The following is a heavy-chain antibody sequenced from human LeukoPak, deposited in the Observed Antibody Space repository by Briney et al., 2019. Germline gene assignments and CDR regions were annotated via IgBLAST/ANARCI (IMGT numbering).Heavy chain of an antibody. CDR3: ARGGGGYQEWFDP. Sequence: SETLSLTCAVYGGSFSGYYWSWIRQPPGKGLEWIGEINHSGSTNYNPSLKSRVTISVDTSKNQFSLKLSSVTAADTAVYYCARGGGGYQEWFDPWGQGTLVTVSS. D-gene: IGHD2-15*01. CDR2: INHSGST. J-gene: IGHJ5*02. CDR1: GGSFSGYY. V-gene: IGHV4-34*01.